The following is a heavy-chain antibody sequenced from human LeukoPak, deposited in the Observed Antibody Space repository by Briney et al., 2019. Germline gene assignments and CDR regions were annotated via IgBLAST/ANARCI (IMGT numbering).Heavy chain of an antibody. J-gene: IGHJ5*02. CDR1: GFTFDEYG. Sequence: GGSLRLSCAASGFTFDEYGMSWVRQAPGKGLEWVPGINWNGGSTGYADSVKGRFTISRDNAKNSLYLQMNSLRAEDTALYYCARARYYYDNSGFKADWFDPWGQGTLVTVSS. CDR2: INWNGGST. D-gene: IGHD3-22*01. V-gene: IGHV3-20*04. CDR3: ARARYYYDNSGFKADWFDP.